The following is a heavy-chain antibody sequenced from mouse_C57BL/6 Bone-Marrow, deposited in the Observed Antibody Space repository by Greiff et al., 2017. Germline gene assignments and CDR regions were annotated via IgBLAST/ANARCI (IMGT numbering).Heavy chain of an antibody. D-gene: IGHD3-3*01. CDR3: ARDRGDLWYFDV. Sequence: EVKVVESGGGLVQSGRSLRLSCATSGFTFRDFYMEWVRQAPGKGLEWIAASRNKANDYTTEYSVSVKGRFIVSRDTSQSILYLQMNALRAEDTAIYYCARDRGDLWYFDVWGTGTTVTVSS. CDR2: SRNKANDYTT. CDR1: GFTFRDFY. J-gene: IGHJ1*03. V-gene: IGHV7-1*01.